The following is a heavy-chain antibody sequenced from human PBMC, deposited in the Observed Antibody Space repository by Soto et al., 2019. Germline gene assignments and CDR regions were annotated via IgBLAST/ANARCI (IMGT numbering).Heavy chain of an antibody. Sequence: EVQLVESGGGLVQPGGSLRLSCEVSGFTFSSYWMHWVRQAPGKGLVWVSRINPDGSTTSYADSVRGRFTISRDNADNTLYLKMNSLRAEDTAVYYCARVATGSYHFDQWGQGTLVTVSS. CDR1: GFTFSSYW. CDR2: INPDGSTT. CDR3: ARVATGSYHFDQ. J-gene: IGHJ4*02. D-gene: IGHD3-10*01. V-gene: IGHV3-74*01.